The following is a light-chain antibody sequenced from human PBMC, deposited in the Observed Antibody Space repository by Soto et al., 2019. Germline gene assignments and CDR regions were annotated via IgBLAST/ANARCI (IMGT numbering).Light chain of an antibody. J-gene: IGKJ1*01. Sequence: EIVMTQSPATLSVSPGERATLSCRASPSVSSNLAWYQQKPGQAPRLLIYSASARATGIPARFSGSGSGTEFTLTISSLQAEDFAVYYCQQYNNWPPWTFGQGTKVAIK. CDR1: PSVSSN. CDR3: QQYNNWPPWT. CDR2: SAS. V-gene: IGKV3-15*01.